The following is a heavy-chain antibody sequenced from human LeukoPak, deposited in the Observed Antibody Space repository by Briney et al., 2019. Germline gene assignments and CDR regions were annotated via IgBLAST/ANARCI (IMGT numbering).Heavy chain of an antibody. CDR1: GGSISSGSYY. V-gene: IGHV4-61*09. CDR2: IYTSGST. Sequence: SETLSLTCTVSGGSISSGSYYWNWIRQPAGKGLEWIGHIYTSGSTSYSPSLTSRVTISVDTSKNQFSLKLSSVTAADTAVYYCARGQENYYMDVWGKGTTVTVSS. J-gene: IGHJ6*03. CDR3: ARGQENYYMDV.